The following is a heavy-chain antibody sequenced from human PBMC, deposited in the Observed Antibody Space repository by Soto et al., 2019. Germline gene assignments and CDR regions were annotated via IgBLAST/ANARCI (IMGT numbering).Heavy chain of an antibody. V-gene: IGHV3-33*01. Sequence: QVQLVESGGGVVQPGRSLRLSCAASGFTFSSYGMHWVRQAPGKGLEWVAVIWSDGSNKYYADSVKGRLTISRDNSKNTLYLQMNSLRADDTAVYYCARGSGNYYYGMDVWGQGTTVTVSS. CDR2: IWSDGSNK. CDR1: GFTFSSYG. D-gene: IGHD6-25*01. J-gene: IGHJ6*02. CDR3: ARGSGNYYYGMDV.